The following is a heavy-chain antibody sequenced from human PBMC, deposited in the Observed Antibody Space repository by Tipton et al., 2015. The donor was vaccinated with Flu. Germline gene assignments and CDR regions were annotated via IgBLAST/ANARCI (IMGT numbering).Heavy chain of an antibody. CDR2: IIPIFGSA. CDR1: GGTFSSYA. J-gene: IGHJ4*02. D-gene: IGHD1-26*01. CDR3: ARPHTPGGDNSGNYLFY. Sequence: QLVQSGAEVKKPGSSVKVSCKASGGTFSSYAINWVRQAPGQGPEWMGGIIPIFGSANYAQKFQGRVTIIADESTSTAYMELSSLRSEDTAVYYCARPHTPGGDNSGNYLFYWGQGTLVTVSS. V-gene: IGHV1-69*01.